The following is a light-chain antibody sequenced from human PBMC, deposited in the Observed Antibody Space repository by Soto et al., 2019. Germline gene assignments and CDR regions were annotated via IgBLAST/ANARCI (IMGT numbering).Light chain of an antibody. CDR3: QQYNKWPLWT. Sequence: EIGMSQSPDTVSVSKRERATLSCRASQSVSTNLAWYQQTPGQAPRLLMYGASTRATGIPPRFSGSGSGTEFTLPINSLQSEDFAVYYCQQYNKWPLWTFGQGTKV. J-gene: IGKJ1*01. CDR1: QSVSTN. CDR2: GAS. V-gene: IGKV3-15*01.